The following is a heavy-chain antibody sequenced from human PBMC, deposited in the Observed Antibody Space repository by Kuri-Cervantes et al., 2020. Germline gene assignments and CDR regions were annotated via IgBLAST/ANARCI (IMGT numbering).Heavy chain of an antibody. CDR1: GFTFSSYG. D-gene: IGHD2-15*01. CDR2: ISAGGGNT. Sequence: GGSLRLSCAASGFTFSSYGMSWVRQAPGQGLEWVSSISAGGGNTYYAGSVKGRFTVSRDNSKNTLYLQMSSLRAEDTAVYYCARGGCSGGSCYSGAFDIWGQGTMVTVSS. CDR3: ARGGCSGGSCYSGAFDI. J-gene: IGHJ3*02. V-gene: IGHV3-23*01.